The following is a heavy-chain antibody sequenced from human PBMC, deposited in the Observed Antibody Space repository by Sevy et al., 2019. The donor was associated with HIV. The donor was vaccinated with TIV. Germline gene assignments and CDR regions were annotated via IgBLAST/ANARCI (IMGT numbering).Heavy chain of an antibody. CDR3: ARDLIIDIARVSYYFDY. Sequence: GGSLRLSCAASGFTFSSYAMHWVRQAPGKGLEWVAVISYDGSNKYYADSVKGRFTISRDNSKNTRYLQMNSLRAEDTAVYYCARDLIIDIARVSYYFDYWGQGTLVTVSS. CDR2: ISYDGSNK. CDR1: GFTFSSYA. V-gene: IGHV3-30-3*01. D-gene: IGHD3-16*02. J-gene: IGHJ4*02.